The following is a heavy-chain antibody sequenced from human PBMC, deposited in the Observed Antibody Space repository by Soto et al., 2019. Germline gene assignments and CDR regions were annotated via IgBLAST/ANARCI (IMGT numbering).Heavy chain of an antibody. Sequence: QVQLVQSGAEVKKPGASVKVSCRASGYTFTNNRISWVRQAPGQGLEWMGWISAYNGNTNYAQKLQGRVTMTTDTSTSTAYMELRSLRSDDAAVYYCARDKGDGSGSYYGYWGQGTLVTVSS. CDR2: ISAYNGNT. D-gene: IGHD3-10*01. V-gene: IGHV1-18*01. CDR1: GYTFTNNR. J-gene: IGHJ4*02. CDR3: ARDKGDGSGSYYGY.